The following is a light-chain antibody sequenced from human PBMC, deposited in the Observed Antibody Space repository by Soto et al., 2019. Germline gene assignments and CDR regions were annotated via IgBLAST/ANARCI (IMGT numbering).Light chain of an antibody. Sequence: QSVLTQPPSASGTPGQRVTISCSGSSSNIGGNYVYWYKQLPGAAPKLLIYRNNLRPSGVPDRFSGSKSGTSASLAISGLRSVDLADYYCAAWDDTLSGLYVFGTGTKVSVL. CDR1: SSNIGGNY. CDR2: RNN. J-gene: IGLJ1*01. CDR3: AAWDDTLSGLYV. V-gene: IGLV1-47*01.